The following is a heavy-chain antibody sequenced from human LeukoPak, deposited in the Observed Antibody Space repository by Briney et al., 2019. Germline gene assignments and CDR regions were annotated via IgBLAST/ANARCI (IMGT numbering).Heavy chain of an antibody. CDR1: GDSMSSYY. V-gene: IGHV4-59*05. CDR2: IFYSGTT. D-gene: IGHD2-2*01. J-gene: IGHJ4*02. CDR3: ASENCSGTSCSSFDY. Sequence: SETLSLTCTVSGDSMSSYYWSWIRQSPGKGLEWIGSIFYSGTTYYNPSLKSRVTISVDTSMNQFSLRLSSVTAADTAVYYCASENCSGTSCSSFDYWGQGTLVTVSS.